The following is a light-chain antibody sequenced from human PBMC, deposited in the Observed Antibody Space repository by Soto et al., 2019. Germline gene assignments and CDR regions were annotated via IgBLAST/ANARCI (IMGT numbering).Light chain of an antibody. CDR3: ATWDSSLTGEV. CDR2: DSN. CDR1: SSNIGNNY. J-gene: IGLJ2*01. V-gene: IGLV1-51*01. Sequence: QSVLTQPPSVSAAPGQKVTIYCSGSSSNIGNNYVSWYQQLPGTAPKLLIYDSNKRPSGIPDRFSGSKSGTSATLDITGLQTGDEADYYCATWDSSLTGEVFGGGTKVTVL.